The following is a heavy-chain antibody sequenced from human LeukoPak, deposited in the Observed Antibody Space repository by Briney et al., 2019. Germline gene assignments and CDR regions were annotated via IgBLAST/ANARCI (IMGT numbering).Heavy chain of an antibody. CDR2: IYYSGST. CDR3: ARGSRGDKRHQRDGYYYYMDV. J-gene: IGHJ6*03. V-gene: IGHV4-59*01. D-gene: IGHD2-21*02. CDR1: GGSISSYY. Sequence: PSETLSLTCTVSGGSISSYYWSWIRQPPGKGLEWIGYIYYSGSTNYNPSLKSRVTISVDTSKNQFSLKLSSVTAADTAVYYCARGSRGDKRHQRDGYYYYMDVWGKGTTVTVSS.